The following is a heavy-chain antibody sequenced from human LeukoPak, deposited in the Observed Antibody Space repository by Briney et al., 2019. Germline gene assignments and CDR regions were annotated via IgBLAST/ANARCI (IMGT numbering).Heavy chain of an antibody. CDR1: GFTFRSYW. V-gene: IGHV3-7*01. J-gene: IGHJ4*02. CDR2: IKQDGSGK. D-gene: IGHD6-13*01. Sequence: GGSLRLSCAASGFTFRSYWMSWVRQAPGKGLDWVATIKQDGSGKYYVDSVKGRFTISRDNAKNSVYLQMNSLRAEDTAVYYCARAWGVYSSSWYHQYDNWGQGTLVTVSS. CDR3: ARAWGVYSSSWYHQYDN.